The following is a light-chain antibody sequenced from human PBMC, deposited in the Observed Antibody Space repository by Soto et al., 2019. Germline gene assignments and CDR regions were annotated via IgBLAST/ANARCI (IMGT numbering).Light chain of an antibody. CDR3: QAYDYSLTASV. CDR2: EVD. J-gene: IGLJ3*02. Sequence: QSVLTQPASVSGSPGQSITISCTGTSSDVGGYNRVSWYQHHPGKAPKLIISEVDNRPSGISDRFSGSRSGNTASLTISGLQAEDEADYYCQAYDYSLTASVFGGGTKLTVL. V-gene: IGLV2-14*01. CDR1: SSDVGGYNR.